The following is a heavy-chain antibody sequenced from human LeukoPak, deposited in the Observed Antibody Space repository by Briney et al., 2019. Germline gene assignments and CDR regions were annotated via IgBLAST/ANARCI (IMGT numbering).Heavy chain of an antibody. CDR3: ARDDRGVSYP. J-gene: IGHJ5*02. V-gene: IGHV3-20*04. Sequence: GGSLTLSCTASGFTFDDYGMSWVRQAPGKGLEWVSGINWNGGSTGYADSVKGRFTISRDNAKNSLYLQMNSLRAEDTALYYCARDDRGVSYPWGQGTLVTVSS. CDR2: INWNGGST. CDR1: GFTFDDYG. D-gene: IGHD2-8*01.